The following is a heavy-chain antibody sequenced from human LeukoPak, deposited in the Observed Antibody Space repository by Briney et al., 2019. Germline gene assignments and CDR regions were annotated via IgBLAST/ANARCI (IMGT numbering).Heavy chain of an antibody. CDR3: ANAYGDYAY. Sequence: GGSLRLSCAVSGFTFSNYNMNWVRQAPGKGLEWVSTISASGANTYYADSVKGRFTISRGNSKNTLYLQMNSLRAEDTAIYYCANAYGDYAYWGQGTLVTVSS. CDR1: GFTFSNYN. CDR2: ISASGANT. V-gene: IGHV3-23*01. J-gene: IGHJ4*02. D-gene: IGHD4-17*01.